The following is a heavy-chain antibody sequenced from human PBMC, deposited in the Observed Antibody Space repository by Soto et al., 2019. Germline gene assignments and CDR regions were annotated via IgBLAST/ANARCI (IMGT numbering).Heavy chain of an antibody. CDR2: IIPIFGTA. V-gene: IGHV1-69*13. CDR3: ASSYYYYYGMDV. Sequence: SVKVSCKASGGAFSSYAISWVRQAPGQGLEWMGGIIPIFGTANYAQKFQGRVTITADESTSTAYMELSSLRSEDTAVYYCASSYYYYYGMDVWGQGTTVTVYS. J-gene: IGHJ6*02. CDR1: GGAFSSYA.